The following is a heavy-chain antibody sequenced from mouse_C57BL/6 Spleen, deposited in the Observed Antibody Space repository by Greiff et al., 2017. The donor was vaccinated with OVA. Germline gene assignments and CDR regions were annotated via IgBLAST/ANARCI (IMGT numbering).Heavy chain of an antibody. CDR2: IDPETGGT. D-gene: IGHD2-1*01. CDR1: GYTFTDYE. CDR3: TRPGGNYVAWFAY. J-gene: IGHJ3*01. Sequence: QVHVKQSGAELVRPGASVTLSCKASGYTFTDYEMHWVKQTPVHGLEWIGAIDPETGGTAYNQKFKGKAILTADKSSSTAYMELRSLTSEDSAVYYCTRPGGNYVAWFAYWGQGTLVTVSA. V-gene: IGHV1-15*01.